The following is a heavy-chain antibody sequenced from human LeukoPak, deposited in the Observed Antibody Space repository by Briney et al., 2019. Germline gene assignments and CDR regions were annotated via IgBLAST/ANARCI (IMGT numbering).Heavy chain of an antibody. V-gene: IGHV1-2*02. D-gene: IGHD6-13*01. CDR3: ARDLSIAAAGTIAFDI. CDR2: INPNSGGT. CDR1: GYTFTGYY. J-gene: IGHJ3*02. Sequence: ASVKVFCKASGYTFTGYYMHWVRQAPGQGLEWMGWINPNSGGTNYAQKFQGRVTMTRDTSISTAYMELSRLRSDDTAVYYCARDLSIAAAGTIAFDIWGQGTMVTVSS.